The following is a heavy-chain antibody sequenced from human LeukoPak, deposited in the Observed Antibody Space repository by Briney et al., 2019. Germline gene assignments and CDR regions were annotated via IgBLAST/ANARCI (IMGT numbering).Heavy chain of an antibody. J-gene: IGHJ4*02. CDR1: GLTFSSYG. CDR3: ASNDYGDYVLV. Sequence: PGGSLRLSCAASGLTFSSYGMSWVRQAPGKGLEWVANIKQDGSEKYYVDSVKGRFTISRDNAKNSLYLQMNSLRAEDTAVYYCASNDYGDYVLVWGQGTLVTVSS. CDR2: IKQDGSEK. D-gene: IGHD4-17*01. V-gene: IGHV3-7*01.